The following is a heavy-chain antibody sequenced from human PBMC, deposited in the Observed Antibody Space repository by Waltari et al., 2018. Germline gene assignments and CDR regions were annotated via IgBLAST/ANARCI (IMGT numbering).Heavy chain of an antibody. V-gene: IGHV4-34*01. D-gene: IGHD4-17*01. CDR1: GGSISGYY. Sequence: QVQLQQWGAGLLKRSETLSLTCAVYGGSISGYYWNWIRHTPGEGLEGIGEINHSGSTTYNPSLRSRVTISVDTSKNQFSLMLTSVTAADTAVYYCARDLTVARALDYWGQGTLVNVSS. CDR2: INHSGST. CDR3: ARDLTVARALDY. J-gene: IGHJ4*02.